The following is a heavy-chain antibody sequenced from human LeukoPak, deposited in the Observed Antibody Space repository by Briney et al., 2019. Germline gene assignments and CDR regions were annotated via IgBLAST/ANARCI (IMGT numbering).Heavy chain of an antibody. V-gene: IGHV1-18*01. CDR3: ARDLRSDAFDI. Sequence: GASVKVSCKASGYTFTSYGISWVRQAPGQGLEWMGWISAYNGNTNYAQKLQGRVTMTADTSTSTAYMELSRLRSDDTAVYYCARDLRSDAFDIWGQGTMVTVSS. CDR2: ISAYNGNT. CDR1: GYTFTSYG. J-gene: IGHJ3*02.